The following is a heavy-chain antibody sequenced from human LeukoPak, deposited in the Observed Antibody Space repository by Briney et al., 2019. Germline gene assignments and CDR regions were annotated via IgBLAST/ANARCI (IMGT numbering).Heavy chain of an antibody. CDR1: GGSISSYY. CDR2: IYYSGST. J-gene: IGHJ2*01. V-gene: IGHV4-59*12. D-gene: IGHD1-26*01. CDR3: AREVPWVWNFDL. Sequence: PSETLSLTCTVSGGSISSYYWSWIRQPPGKGLEWIGYIYYSGSTKYNPSLKSRVTISVDTSKNQFSLKLNSVTAADTAVYYCAREVPWVWNFDLWGRGTLVTVSS.